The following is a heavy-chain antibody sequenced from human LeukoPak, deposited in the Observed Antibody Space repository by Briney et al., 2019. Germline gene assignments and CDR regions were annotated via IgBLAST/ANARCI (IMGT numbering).Heavy chain of an antibody. CDR3: ARGGYSSSWYHFDY. V-gene: IGHV3-53*01. CDR2: IYSGGTA. D-gene: IGHD6-13*01. Sequence: GGSLRLSCAASGFTVSSNYMSWVRQAPGKGLEWVSVIYSGGTANYADSVKGRFTISRDNSKNTLFLQMNSLRAEDTAVYYCARGGYSSSWYHFDYWGQGTLVTVSS. J-gene: IGHJ4*02. CDR1: GFTVSSNY.